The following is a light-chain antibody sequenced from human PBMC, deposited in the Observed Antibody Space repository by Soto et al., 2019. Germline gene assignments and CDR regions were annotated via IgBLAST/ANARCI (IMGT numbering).Light chain of an antibody. J-gene: IGLJ2*01. V-gene: IGLV2-18*02. Sequence: QSVLTQPPSVSGSPGQSVTISCTGTSSDVGSYNRVSWFQQPPGTAPKLMIYEVNNRPSGVPDRFSGSKSGNTASLTISGLQAEDEADYYCSSYTISSTVVFGGGTKLTVL. CDR2: EVN. CDR3: SSYTISSTVV. CDR1: SSDVGSYNR.